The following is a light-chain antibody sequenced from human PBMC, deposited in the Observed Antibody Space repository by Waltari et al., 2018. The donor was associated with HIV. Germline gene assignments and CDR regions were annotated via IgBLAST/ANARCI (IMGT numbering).Light chain of an antibody. CDR1: QSIGNW. CDR3: QQISSASRT. J-gene: IGKJ4*01. CDR2: EAS. Sequence: DIQMTQSPSTLSASVVDRVTITCRASQSIGNWLAWYQQEPGRAPKVLIYEASSLQSGVPSRFSGRGSETEFTLTISSLQPGDFATYYCQQISSASRTFGGGTKVEIK. V-gene: IGKV1-5*03.